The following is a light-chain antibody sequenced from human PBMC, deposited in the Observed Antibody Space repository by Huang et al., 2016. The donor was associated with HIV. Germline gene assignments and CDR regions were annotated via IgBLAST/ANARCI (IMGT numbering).Light chain of an antibody. CDR2: GAS. CDR1: QSVSSN. CDR3: QQYNNWPPLIT. J-gene: IGKJ5*01. V-gene: IGKV3-15*01. Sequence: EIVMTQSPATLSVCPGERATLSCRASQSVSSNLAWYQQNPGQAPRLLIYGASTRATGIPARFSGSGSGTEFTLTISSLQSEDFAVYYCQQYNNWPPLITFGQGTRLEIK.